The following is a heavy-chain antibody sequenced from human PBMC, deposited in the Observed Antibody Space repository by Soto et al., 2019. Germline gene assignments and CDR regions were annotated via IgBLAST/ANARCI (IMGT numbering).Heavy chain of an antibody. V-gene: IGHV3-21*06. D-gene: IGHD2-15*01. CDR2: ISSSSSYI. CDR1: GFTFSSYS. J-gene: IGHJ4*02. Sequence: EVQLVESGGGLVKPGGSLRLSCAASGFTFSSYSMNWVRQAPGKGLEWVSYISSSSSYIYYADSVKGRFTISRDNAKNSLYLQMNSLRAEDTAVYDCASCSGGSCYFDYWGQGTLVTVSS. CDR3: ASCSGGSCYFDY.